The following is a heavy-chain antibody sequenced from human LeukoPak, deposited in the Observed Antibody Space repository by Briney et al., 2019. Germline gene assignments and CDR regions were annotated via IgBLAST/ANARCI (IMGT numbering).Heavy chain of an antibody. J-gene: IGHJ4*01. D-gene: IGHD3-10*01. CDR1: GGSISSYY. Sequence: ETGSLTCTVSGGSISSYYWSWIGQPPGKGLEWIGYIYYSGSTNYNPSLKSRVTISVDTSKNQFSLKLSSVTAADTAVYYCARVFTMVRGVIPRNFDCWGQGNLVSVSS. CDR2: IYYSGST. CDR3: ARVFTMVRGVIPRNFDC. V-gene: IGHV4-59*01.